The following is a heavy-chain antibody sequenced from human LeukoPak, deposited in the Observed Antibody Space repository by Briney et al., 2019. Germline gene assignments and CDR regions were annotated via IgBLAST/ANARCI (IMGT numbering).Heavy chain of an antibody. V-gene: IGHV3-23*01. D-gene: IGHD1-14*01. CDR2: IAGGDEST. Sequence: GGFLRLSCAISGFIFNTNGMNWVRQSPGKGLEWLATIAGGDESTYYADSVKGRFAISRDNSKNTVFLQMNSLRAEDTAIYYCVKDQPCETCMPMDAWGQGTTVTVSS. CDR3: VKDQPCETCMPMDA. CDR1: GFIFNTNG. J-gene: IGHJ6*02.